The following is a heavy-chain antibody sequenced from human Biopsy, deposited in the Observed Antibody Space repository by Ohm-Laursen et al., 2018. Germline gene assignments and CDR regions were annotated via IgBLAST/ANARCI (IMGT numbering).Heavy chain of an antibody. CDR1: GGTFSNYG. J-gene: IGHJ1*01. CDR2: NIPILGTG. V-gene: IGHV1-69*06. CDR3: ATKLTGYFHH. Sequence: ASMKVSCKAPGGTFSNYGVNWVRQAPGQGLEWLGGNIPILGTGNYAQKFQDRVTVAADTSTSTATMELRSLRSDDTAVYYCATKLTGYFHHWGQGTLVIVSS. D-gene: IGHD3-9*01.